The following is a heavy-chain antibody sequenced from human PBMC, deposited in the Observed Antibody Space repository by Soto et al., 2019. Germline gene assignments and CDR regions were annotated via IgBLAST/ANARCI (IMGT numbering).Heavy chain of an antibody. CDR1: GGSISSGGYY. D-gene: IGHD5-18*01. V-gene: IGHV4-31*03. CDR2: IYYTGST. CDR3: ARKKGYSYGPHYFDY. J-gene: IGHJ4*02. Sequence: QVQLQESGPGLVKPSQTLSLTCTVSGGSISSGGYYWSWIRQHPGKGLEWIGNIYYTGSTFYNPSLKSRVTISVDTSKNQFSLKLSSVTAADTAVYYCARKKGYSYGPHYFDYWGQGTLVTVSS.